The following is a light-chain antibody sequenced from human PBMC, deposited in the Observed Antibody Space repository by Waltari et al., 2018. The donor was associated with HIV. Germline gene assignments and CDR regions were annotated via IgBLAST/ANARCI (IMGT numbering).Light chain of an antibody. J-gene: IGLJ3*02. CDR3: QSYDSSLSGSV. CDR1: SSNIGAGYD. V-gene: IGLV1-40*01. CDR2: GNI. Sequence: QSVLTQPPSVSGAPGQRVTISCTGSSSNIGAGYDVNWYQQLPGTAPKLLIYGNIKRPSGVPDRVSGSKSVTSASLAITGLQAEDEADYYCQSYDSSLSGSVFGGGTKLTVL.